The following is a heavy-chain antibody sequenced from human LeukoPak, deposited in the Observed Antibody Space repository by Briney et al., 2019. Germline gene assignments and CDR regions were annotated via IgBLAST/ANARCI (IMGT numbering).Heavy chain of an antibody. J-gene: IGHJ4*02. CDR3: AKDFGYSYGPYFDY. V-gene: IGHV3-23*01. CDR1: GFTFSSYA. CDR2: ISGSGGNT. Sequence: GGSLRLSCAASGFTFSSYAMSWVRQATGKGLEWVSAISGSGGNTYYADSVKGRFTISRDNSKNTLYLQMNSLRAEDTAVYYCAKDFGYSYGPYFDYWGQGTLVTVSS. D-gene: IGHD5-18*01.